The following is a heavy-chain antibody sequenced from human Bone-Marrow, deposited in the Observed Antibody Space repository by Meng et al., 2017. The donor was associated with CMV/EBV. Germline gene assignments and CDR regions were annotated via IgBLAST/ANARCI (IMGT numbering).Heavy chain of an antibody. Sequence: SETLSLTCAVYGGSFSGYYWSWIRQPPGKGLEWIGEINHSGGTNYNPSLKSRVTISVDTSKNQFSLKLTSVTAADTAVYYCAREPNCSGGSCYSHWFDPWGQGTRVTGSS. V-gene: IGHV4-34*01. CDR2: INHSGGT. D-gene: IGHD2-15*01. CDR1: GGSFSGYY. J-gene: IGHJ5*02. CDR3: AREPNCSGGSCYSHWFDP.